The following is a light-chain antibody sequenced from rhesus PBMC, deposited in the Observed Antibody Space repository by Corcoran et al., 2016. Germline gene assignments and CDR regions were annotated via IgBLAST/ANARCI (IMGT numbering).Light chain of an antibody. CDR3: SSYAGSNTYI. CDR2: EVN. V-gene: IGLV2-32*02. CDR1: SSDIGGYNY. Sequence: QAALTQPRSVSGSPGQSVTISCTGTSSDIGGYNYVSWYQQHPGTAPKLMIYEVNKRPSGVSDRFSGSKSGNTASLTISGLQAEDEADYYCSSYAGSNTYIFGVGTRLTVL. J-gene: IGLJ1*01.